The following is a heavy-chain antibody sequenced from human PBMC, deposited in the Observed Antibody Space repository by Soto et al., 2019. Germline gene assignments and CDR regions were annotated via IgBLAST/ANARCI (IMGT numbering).Heavy chain of an antibody. CDR2: ISSSGTPI. J-gene: IGHJ4*02. CDR1: GFSLSDYY. Sequence: QVQLMESGGGLVKPEGSLRLSCAASGFSLSDYYMSWIRQAPGKGLEWLSYISSSGTPIYYADSEKGRFTISRDNAEISLSLQMNSLRVEDTAVYYCARDLGPYPIDYWGQGTLVTVSS. V-gene: IGHV3-11*01. CDR3: ARDLGPYPIDY. D-gene: IGHD7-27*01.